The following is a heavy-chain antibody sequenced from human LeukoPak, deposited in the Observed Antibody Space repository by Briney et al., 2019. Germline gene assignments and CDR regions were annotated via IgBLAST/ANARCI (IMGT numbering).Heavy chain of an antibody. CDR1: GFTFSSYA. J-gene: IGHJ6*02. D-gene: IGHD2-15*01. Sequence: QTGGSLRLSCAASGFTFSSYAMSWVRQAPGKGLEWVPAVSGSGGSTYYADSVKGRFTISRDNSKNTLCLQMNSLRAEDTAVYYCAKAPRQANIVVVVAATDFFDVWGQGTTVTVSS. V-gene: IGHV3-23*01. CDR3: AKAPRQANIVVVVAATDFFDV. CDR2: VSGSGGST.